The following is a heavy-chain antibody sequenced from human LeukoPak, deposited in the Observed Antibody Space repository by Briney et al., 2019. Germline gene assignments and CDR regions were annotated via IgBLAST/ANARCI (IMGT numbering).Heavy chain of an antibody. V-gene: IGHV4-34*01. CDR3: ARGPLPPWSGYYKYYFDY. CDR2: INHSGST. CDR1: GGSFSGYY. Sequence: SETLSLTCAVYGGSFSGYYWSWIRQAPGKGLEWIGEINHSGSTNYNPSLKSRVTISVDTSKNQFSLKLSSVTAADTAVYYCARGPLPPWSGYYKYYFDYWGQGTLVTVSS. J-gene: IGHJ4*02. D-gene: IGHD3-3*01.